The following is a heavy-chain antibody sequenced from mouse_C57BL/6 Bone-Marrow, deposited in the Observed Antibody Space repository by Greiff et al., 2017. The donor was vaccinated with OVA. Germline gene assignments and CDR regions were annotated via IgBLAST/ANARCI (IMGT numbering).Heavy chain of an antibody. CDR3: ASEETAQATDY. Sequence: VQLQQPGAELVKPGASVKMSCKASGYTFTSYWITWVKQRPGQGLEWIGDNYPGSGSTNYNEKFKSKATLTVDTSSSTAYMQLSSLTSEDSAVYYCASEETAQATDYWGQGTTLTVSS. D-gene: IGHD3-2*02. CDR1: GYTFTSYW. CDR2: NYPGSGST. J-gene: IGHJ2*01. V-gene: IGHV1-55*01.